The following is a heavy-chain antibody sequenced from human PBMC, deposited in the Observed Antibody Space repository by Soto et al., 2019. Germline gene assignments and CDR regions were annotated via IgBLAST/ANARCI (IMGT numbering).Heavy chain of an antibody. CDR1: GYTFTGYY. CDR2: INPNSGGT. D-gene: IGHD3-3*01. J-gene: IGHJ4*02. Sequence: ASVKVSCKASGYTFTGYYMHWVRQAPGQGLEWMGWINPNSGGTNYAQKFQGRVTMTRDTSISTAYMELSRLRSDDTAVYYCATDPTYDFWSGYYHGYWGQGTLVTVSS. CDR3: ATDPTYDFWSGYYHGY. V-gene: IGHV1-2*02.